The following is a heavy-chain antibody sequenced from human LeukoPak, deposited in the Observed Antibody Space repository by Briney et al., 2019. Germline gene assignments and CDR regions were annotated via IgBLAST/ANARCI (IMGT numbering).Heavy chain of an antibody. Sequence: SETLSLTCTVSGGSISVYYWSWIRQPPGKGLEWIGYIYNSGSANYNPSLKSRLTISVDTSKNQFSLKLSSVTAADTAVYYCARDRELGYWGQGTLVTVSS. CDR3: ARDRELGY. CDR2: IYNSGSA. V-gene: IGHV4-59*01. CDR1: GGSISVYY. J-gene: IGHJ4*02. D-gene: IGHD3-10*01.